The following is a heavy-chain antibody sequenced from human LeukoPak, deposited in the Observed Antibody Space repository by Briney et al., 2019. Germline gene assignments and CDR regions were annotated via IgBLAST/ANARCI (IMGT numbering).Heavy chain of an antibody. V-gene: IGHV3-23*01. CDR1: GFTFSTYA. J-gene: IGHJ4*02. CDR2: ISGRDDST. Sequence: PGGSLRLSCAASGFTFSTYAMSWVRQAPGKGLEWVSAISGRDDSTYYADSVKGRFTISRDNSKNTLYLQMNSLRAEDTAVYYCAKTRGSYYGPFDCWGQGTLVTVSS. D-gene: IGHD1-26*01. CDR3: AKTRGSYYGPFDC.